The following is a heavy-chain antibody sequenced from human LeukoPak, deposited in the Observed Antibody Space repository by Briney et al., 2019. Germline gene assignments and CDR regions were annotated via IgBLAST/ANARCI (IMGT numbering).Heavy chain of an antibody. V-gene: IGHV5-51*01. D-gene: IGHD4-17*01. CDR2: IYPGDSDT. J-gene: IGHJ4*02. CDR3: ARATVTQSYYFDC. Sequence: GESLKISCKASGYSFSSYWIGWVRQMPGKGLEWMGIIYPGDSDTRYSPSFQGQVTISADKSISTAYLQWSSLKASDTAMYYCARATVTQSYYFDCWGQGTLVTVSS. CDR1: GYSFSSYW.